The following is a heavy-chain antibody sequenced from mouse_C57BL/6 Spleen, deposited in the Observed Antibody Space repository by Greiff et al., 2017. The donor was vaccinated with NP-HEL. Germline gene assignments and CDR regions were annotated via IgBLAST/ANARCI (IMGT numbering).Heavy chain of an antibody. CDR1: GYTFTDYY. Sequence: QVQLQQSGAELVKPGASVKISCKASGYTFTDYYINWVKQRPGQGLEWIGKIGPGSGSTYYNEKFKSKATLTVDTSSSTAYMQLSSLTSEDSAVYYCASTTVPFDYWGQGTTLTVSS. J-gene: IGHJ2*01. V-gene: IGHV1-77*01. D-gene: IGHD2-2*01. CDR2: IGPGSGST. CDR3: ASTTVPFDY.